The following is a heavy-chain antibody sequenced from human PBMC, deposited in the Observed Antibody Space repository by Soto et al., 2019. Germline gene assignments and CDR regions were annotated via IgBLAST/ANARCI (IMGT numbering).Heavy chain of an antibody. CDR1: GGSIRTGDYY. CDR3: ARGVPYSYGYISWFDP. V-gene: IGHV4-61*08. D-gene: IGHD5-18*01. CDR2: IYYSGSS. J-gene: IGHJ5*02. Sequence: SETLSLTCTVSGGSIRTGDYYWTWIRQPPGKGLELIGYIYYSGSSNYNPSLKSRVTISVDTSKNQFSLKLSSVTAADTAVYYCARGVPYSYGYISWFDPWGQGTLVTVSS.